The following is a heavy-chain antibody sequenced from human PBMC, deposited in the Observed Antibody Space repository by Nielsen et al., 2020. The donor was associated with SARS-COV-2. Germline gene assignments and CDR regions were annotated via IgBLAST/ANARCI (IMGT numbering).Heavy chain of an antibody. J-gene: IGHJ5*02. Sequence: SETLSLTCKVSDGTVTSDGYYWAWFRQPPRKGLEWIGVISSGGSSYFNPSLKSRGTISLDTSKKQFSLNLSSVTAADTAIYYCAREGDSRVPGNWFERWGQGTLVIVSS. CDR1: DGTVTSDGYY. CDR2: ISSGGSS. V-gene: IGHV4-39*07. D-gene: IGHD2-2*01. CDR3: AREGDSRVPGNWFER.